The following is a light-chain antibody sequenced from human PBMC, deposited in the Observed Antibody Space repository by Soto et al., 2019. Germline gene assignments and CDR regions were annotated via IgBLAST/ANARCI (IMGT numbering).Light chain of an antibody. Sequence: EIVMTQSPATLSVSPGERATLSCRASQTLCNSLAWYQQKLGQAPRLLIYGASARATDIPARFSGSGSGTEFTLTISGLQSEDFAIYYCQQYSDWPLTFGGGTKVEIK. J-gene: IGKJ4*01. CDR1: QTLCNS. V-gene: IGKV3-15*01. CDR3: QQYSDWPLT. CDR2: GAS.